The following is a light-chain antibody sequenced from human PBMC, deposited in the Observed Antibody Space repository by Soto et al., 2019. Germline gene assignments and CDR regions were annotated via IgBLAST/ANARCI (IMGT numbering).Light chain of an antibody. J-gene: IGLJ1*01. Sequence: QSVLTQPLSASGAPGQRVTISCTGSSSNIGAGYDVHWYQQLPGTAPKLLIYGNSNRPSGVPDRFSGSKSGTSASLAITGLQAEDKADYYCQSYDSSLRGVFGTGTKVTVL. CDR3: QSYDSSLRGV. CDR2: GNS. V-gene: IGLV1-40*01. CDR1: SSNIGAGYD.